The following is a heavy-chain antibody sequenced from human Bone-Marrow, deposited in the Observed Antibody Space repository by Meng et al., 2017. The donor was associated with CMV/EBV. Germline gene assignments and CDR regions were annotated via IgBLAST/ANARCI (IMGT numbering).Heavy chain of an antibody. D-gene: IGHD2-15*01. V-gene: IGHV4-4*01. CDR1: GDSRSTNYW. J-gene: IGHJ4*02. CDR2: ISHSGST. Sequence: TCGVFGDSRSTNYWWSWVRQPPGKGLEWIGEISHSGSTKYTPSLNSRVTISVDKTKNHFSLKVTSVTAADTGVYFCARSPGWWSLDYWGQGSLVTVSS. CDR3: ARSPGWWSLDY.